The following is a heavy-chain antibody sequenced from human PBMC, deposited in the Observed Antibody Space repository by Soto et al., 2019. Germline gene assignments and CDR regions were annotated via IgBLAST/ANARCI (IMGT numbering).Heavy chain of an antibody. CDR2: ISGSGGST. J-gene: IGHJ6*02. V-gene: IGHV3-23*01. D-gene: IGHD6-6*01. CDR3: AKREELVSYYYGMDV. Sequence: EVQLLESGGGLVQPGGSLRLSCAASGFTFSSYAMSWVRQAPGKGLEWVSAISGSGGSTYYADSVKGRFTISRDNSKNTLYLQMNRLRAEDTAVYYCAKREELVSYYYGMDVWGQGTTVTVSS. CDR1: GFTFSSYA.